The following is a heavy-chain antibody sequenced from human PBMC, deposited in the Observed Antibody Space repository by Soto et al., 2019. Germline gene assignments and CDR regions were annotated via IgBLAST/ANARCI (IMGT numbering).Heavy chain of an antibody. D-gene: IGHD3-3*01. CDR2: IIPILGTA. CDR1: GGTFSSYA. CDR3: ESVQLISIFGVAPLYYFDY. V-gene: IGHV1-69*13. J-gene: IGHJ4*02. Sequence: SVKVSCKASGGTFSSYAISWVRQAPGQGLEWMGGIIPILGTANYAQKFQGRVTITADASTSTAYMELSSLRSEDTAVYYCESVQLISIFGVAPLYYFDYWGQGPLVTVSS.